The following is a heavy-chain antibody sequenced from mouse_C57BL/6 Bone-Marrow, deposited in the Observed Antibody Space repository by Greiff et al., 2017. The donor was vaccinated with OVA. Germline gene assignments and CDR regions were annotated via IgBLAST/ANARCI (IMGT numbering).Heavy chain of an antibody. V-gene: IGHV1-26*01. D-gene: IGHD1-1*01. CDR2: INPNNGGT. CDR3: ARSITTVVEGFAY. Sequence: EVQLQQSGPELVKPGASVKISCKASGYTFTDYYMNWVKQSHGKSLEWIGDINPNNGGTSYNQKFKGKATLTVDKSSSTAYMELRSRTSEDSAVYYCARSITTVVEGFAYWGQGTLVTVSA. J-gene: IGHJ3*01. CDR1: GYTFTDYY.